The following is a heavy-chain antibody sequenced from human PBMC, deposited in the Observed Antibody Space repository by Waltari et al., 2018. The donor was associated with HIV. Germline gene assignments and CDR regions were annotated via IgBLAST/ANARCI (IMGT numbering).Heavy chain of an antibody. J-gene: IGHJ4*02. CDR2: IWYDGSNT. Sequence: QVQLVESGGGVVQPGRSLRLSCAASGFTFSSYAMHWVRQAPGKGLWWVAVIWYDGSNTYYADSVKGRFTISRDNSKNTLYLQMSSLRAEDTAMYYCAKNPLSGEGYFDYWGQGTLVTVSS. D-gene: IGHD2-15*01. V-gene: IGHV3-30*18. CDR1: GFTFSSYA. CDR3: AKNPLSGEGYFDY.